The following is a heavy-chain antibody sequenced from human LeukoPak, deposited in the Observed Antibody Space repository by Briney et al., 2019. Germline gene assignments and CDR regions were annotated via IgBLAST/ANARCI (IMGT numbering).Heavy chain of an antibody. CDR1: GFTFSDYY. CDR3: AREEYSSRTDY. D-gene: IGHD6-6*01. CDR2: ISSSGSTI. J-gene: IGHJ4*02. V-gene: IGHV3-11*01. Sequence: GGSLRLSCAASGFTFSDYYMSWIRQAPGKRLEWVSYISSSGSTIYYADSVKGRFTISRDNAKNSLYLQMNSLRAEDTAVYYCAREEYSSRTDYWGQGTLVTVSS.